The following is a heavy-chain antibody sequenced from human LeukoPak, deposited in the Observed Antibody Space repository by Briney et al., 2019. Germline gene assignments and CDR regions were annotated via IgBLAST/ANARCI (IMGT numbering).Heavy chain of an antibody. V-gene: IGHV4-30-2*01. D-gene: IGHD3-10*01. CDR3: ARGGSGSSPFDY. Sequence: PSETLSLTCTVSGGSISSGGYYWSWIRQPPGKGLEWIGYIYHSGSTYYNPSLKSRVTISVDRSKNQFSLKLSSVTAADTAVYYCARGGSGSSPFDYWGQGTLVTVSS. CDR2: IYHSGST. CDR1: GGSISSGGYY. J-gene: IGHJ4*02.